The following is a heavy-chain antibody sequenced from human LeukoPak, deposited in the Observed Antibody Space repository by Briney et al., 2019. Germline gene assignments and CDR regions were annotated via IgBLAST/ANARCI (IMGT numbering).Heavy chain of an antibody. D-gene: IGHD3-9*01. V-gene: IGHV1-8*02. CDR2: MNPNSGNT. CDR1: GYTFTSYG. J-gene: IGHJ4*02. CDR3: ARGPSILKQ. Sequence: ASVKVSCKASGYTFTSYGISWVRQAPGQGLEWMGWMNPNSGNTGYAQKFQGRVTMTRNTSISTAYMGLSSLRSEDTAVYYCARGPSILKQWGQGTLVTVSS.